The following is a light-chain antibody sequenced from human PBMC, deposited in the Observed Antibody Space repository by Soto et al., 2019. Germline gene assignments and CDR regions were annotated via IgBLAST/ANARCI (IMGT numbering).Light chain of an antibody. CDR1: RDISNY. Sequence: DIQVTQSPSSLSASLGDRVSITCRASRDISNYLAWYQQKPGKAPKLLIYAASSLQSGVPSRFSGSGSVTDFTLSISSLQPEDSATYYCQQTYSTPITFGQGTRLEI. V-gene: IGKV1-39*01. J-gene: IGKJ5*01. CDR2: AAS. CDR3: QQTYSTPIT.